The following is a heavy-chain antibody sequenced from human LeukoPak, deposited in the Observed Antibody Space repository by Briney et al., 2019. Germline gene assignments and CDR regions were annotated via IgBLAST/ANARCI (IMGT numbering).Heavy chain of an antibody. Sequence: SQTLSLTCTVSGGSISSGSYYWSWIRQPAGKGLEWIGRIYTSGSTNYNPSLKSRVTISVDTSKNQFSLKLSSVTAADTAVYYCARAPFERHSYGQWLPTRWDYQYNWFDPWGQGTLVTVSS. V-gene: IGHV4-61*02. CDR3: ARAPFERHSYGQWLPTRWDYQYNWFDP. CDR1: GGSISSGSYY. J-gene: IGHJ5*02. D-gene: IGHD6-19*01. CDR2: IYTSGST.